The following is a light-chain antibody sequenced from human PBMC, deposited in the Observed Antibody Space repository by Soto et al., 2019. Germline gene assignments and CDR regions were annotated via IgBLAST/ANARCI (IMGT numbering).Light chain of an antibody. CDR2: KAS. J-gene: IGKJ1*01. CDR3: QQYNVFWT. CDR1: QSISSW. Sequence: DIQMTQSPSTLSASVGDRVTITFRASQSISSWLSWYQQKQGKAPKLLIYKASSLESGVPSRFSGSGSGTEFTLTISSLQPDDFATYFCQQYNVFWTFGQGTKVDIK. V-gene: IGKV1-5*03.